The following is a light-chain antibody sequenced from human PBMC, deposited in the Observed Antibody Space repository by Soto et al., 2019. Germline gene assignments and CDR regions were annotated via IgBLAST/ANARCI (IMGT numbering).Light chain of an antibody. V-gene: IGKV3D-15*01. Sequence: EIVMTQSPATLSVSPGERATLSCRASQSVRSNLAWYQQKPGQAPRLLIYGASTRATGIPATFSGSGSGTQFTLTISSLQSEDFAVYYCQQYNNWPAITFGQRTKVDIK. CDR3: QQYNNWPAIT. CDR2: GAS. CDR1: QSVRSN. J-gene: IGKJ1*01.